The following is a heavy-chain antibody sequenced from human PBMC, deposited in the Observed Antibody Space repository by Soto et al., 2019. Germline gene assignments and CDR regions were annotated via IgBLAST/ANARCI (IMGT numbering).Heavy chain of an antibody. J-gene: IGHJ4*02. V-gene: IGHV4-59*01. CDR1: GGSISSYY. D-gene: IGHD3-3*01. Sequence: SETLSLTCTVSGGSISSYYWSWIRQPPGKGLEWIGYIYYSGSTNYNPSLKSRVTISVDTSKNQFSLKLSSVTAADTAVYYCARGGGGFGVHFDYWGQGTLVTVSS. CDR2: IYYSGST. CDR3: ARGGGGFGVHFDY.